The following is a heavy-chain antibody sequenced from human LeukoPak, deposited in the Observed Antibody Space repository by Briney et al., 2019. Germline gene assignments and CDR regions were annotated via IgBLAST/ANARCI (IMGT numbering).Heavy chain of an antibody. V-gene: IGHV4-39*01. CDR3: VRRSVGYYDSSGYYPN. D-gene: IGHD3-22*01. J-gene: IGHJ4*02. Sequence: SETLSLTCTVSGGSISSSSYYWGWIRQPPGKGLEWIGSIYYSGSTYYNPSLKSRVTISVDTSKNQFSLKLSSVTAADTAVYYCVRRSVGYYDSSGYYPNWGQGTLVTVSS. CDR2: IYYSGST. CDR1: GGSISSSSYY.